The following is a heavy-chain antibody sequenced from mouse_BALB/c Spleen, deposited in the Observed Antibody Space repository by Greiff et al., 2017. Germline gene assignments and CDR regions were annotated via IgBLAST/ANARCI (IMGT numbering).Heavy chain of an antibody. D-gene: IGHD1-1*01. CDR2: INPYNDGT. J-gene: IGHJ4*01. CDR3: ARKGYYGSSYYAMDY. CDR1: GYTFTSYV. V-gene: IGHV1-14*01. Sequence: EVQLQQSGPELVKPGASVKMSCKASGYTFTSYVMHWVKQKPGQGLEWIGYINPYNDGTKYNEKFKGKATLTSDKSSSTAYMELSSLTSEDSAVYYCARKGYYGSSYYAMDYWGQGTSVTVSS.